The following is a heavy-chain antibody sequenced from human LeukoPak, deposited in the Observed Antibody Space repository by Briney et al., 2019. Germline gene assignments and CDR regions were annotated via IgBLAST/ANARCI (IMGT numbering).Heavy chain of an antibody. CDR3: ARSSHSSSSSV. CDR2: INSDGSEG. J-gene: IGHJ3*01. Sequence: GGSLRLSCAVSGFTFSGFWMSWSRQAPGKGLEWVASINSDGSEGYYADVVKGRFTISRDNAKNSLYPQINSLRAEDAAVYYCARSSHSSSSSVWGQGTMVTVSS. CDR1: GFTFSGFW. D-gene: IGHD6-6*01. V-gene: IGHV3-7*03.